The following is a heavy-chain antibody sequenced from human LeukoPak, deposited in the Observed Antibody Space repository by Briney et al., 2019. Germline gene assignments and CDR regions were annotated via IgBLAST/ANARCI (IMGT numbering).Heavy chain of an antibody. V-gene: IGHV3-66*02. CDR2: IYSGGST. J-gene: IGHJ6*02. Sequence: GGSLRLSCAASGFTVSSNYTSWVRQAPGKGLEWVSVIYSGGSTYYADSVKGRFTISRDNSKNTLYLQMNSLRAEDTAVYYCARGTLDVIGMDVWGQGTTVTVSS. CDR3: ARGTLDVIGMDV. D-gene: IGHD1-1*01. CDR1: GFTVSSNY.